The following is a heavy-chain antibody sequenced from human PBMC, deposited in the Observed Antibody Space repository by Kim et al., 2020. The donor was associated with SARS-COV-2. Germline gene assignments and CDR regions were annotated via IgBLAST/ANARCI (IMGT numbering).Heavy chain of an antibody. V-gene: IGHV3-11*01. CDR3: ARASSYDSFDY. CDR2: I. D-gene: IGHD5-12*01. J-gene: IGHJ4*02. Sequence: IDYADSVKGPFTISRDNAKNSLYLQMNSLRAEDTAVYYCARASSYDSFDYWGQGTLVTVSS.